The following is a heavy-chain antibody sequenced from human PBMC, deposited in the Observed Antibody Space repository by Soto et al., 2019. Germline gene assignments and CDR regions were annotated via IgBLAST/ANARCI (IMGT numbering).Heavy chain of an antibody. J-gene: IGHJ6*02. CDR3: ARAPLYDYVWGSYRTHYYYGMDV. CDR2: IYHSGST. V-gene: IGHV4-4*02. CDR1: GGSISSSNW. D-gene: IGHD3-16*02. Sequence: PSETLSLTCAVSGGSISSSNWWSWVRQPPGKGLEWIGEIYHSGSTNYNPSLKSRVTISVDKSKNQFSLKLSSVTAADTAVYYCARAPLYDYVWGSYRTHYYYGMDVWGQGTTVTVSS.